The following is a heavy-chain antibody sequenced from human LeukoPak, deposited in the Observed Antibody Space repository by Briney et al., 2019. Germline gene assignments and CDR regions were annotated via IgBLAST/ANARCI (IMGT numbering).Heavy chain of an antibody. Sequence: ASVKVSCKASGYTLTRYYMHWVRQAPGQGLEWMGIIKPSGGSTSYAQKFQGRVTMTRDMSTSTVYMELSSLRSEDTAVYYCARAGATTVTTNYYYYMDVWGKGTTVTVSS. CDR3: ARAGATTVTTNYYYYMDV. CDR2: IKPSGGST. J-gene: IGHJ6*03. V-gene: IGHV1-46*01. CDR1: GYTLTRYY. D-gene: IGHD4-11*01.